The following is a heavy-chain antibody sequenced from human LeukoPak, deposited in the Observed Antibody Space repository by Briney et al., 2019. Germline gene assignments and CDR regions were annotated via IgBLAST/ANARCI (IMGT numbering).Heavy chain of an antibody. D-gene: IGHD5/OR15-5a*01. J-gene: IGHJ4*02. CDR3: ARDSLGMSTLDS. CDR2: ISGSGGST. V-gene: IGHV3-23*01. CDR1: GFTFSSYA. Sequence: GGSLRLSCAASGFTFSSYAMSWVRQAPGKGLEWVSAISGSGGSTYYADSVKGRFTISRDSSKNTLYLQMNSLRAEDTAVYYCARDSLGMSTLDSWGQGTLVTVSS.